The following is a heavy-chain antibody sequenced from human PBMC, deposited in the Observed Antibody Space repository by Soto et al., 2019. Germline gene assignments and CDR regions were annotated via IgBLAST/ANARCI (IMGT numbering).Heavy chain of an antibody. J-gene: IGHJ5*02. V-gene: IGHV1-58*01. CDR2: IVVGSGNT. Sequence: SVKVSCKASGFTFTSSAVQWVRQAREQRLEWIGWIVVGSGNTNYAQKFQERVTITRDMSTSTAYMELNSLRAEDTAVYYCARHPERIAQIGWFDPWGQGTLVTVSS. D-gene: IGHD6-13*01. CDR1: GFTFTSSA. CDR3: ARHPERIAQIGWFDP.